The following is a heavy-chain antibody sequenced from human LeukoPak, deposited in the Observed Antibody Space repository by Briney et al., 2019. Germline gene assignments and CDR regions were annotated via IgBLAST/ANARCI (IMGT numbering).Heavy chain of an antibody. CDR1: GGSFSGYY. CDR3: ARGQTYYYDSSGYYLDY. J-gene: IGHJ4*02. Sequence: SETLSLTCAVYGGSFSGYYWSCIRQPPGKGLEWIGEINHSGSTNYNPSLKSRVTISVDTSKNQFSLKLSSVTAADTAVYYCARGQTYYYDSSGYYLDYWGQGTLVTVSS. D-gene: IGHD3-22*01. V-gene: IGHV4-34*01. CDR2: INHSGST.